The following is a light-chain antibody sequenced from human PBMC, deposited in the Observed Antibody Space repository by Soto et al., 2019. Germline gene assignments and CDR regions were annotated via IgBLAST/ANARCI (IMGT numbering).Light chain of an antibody. CDR3: QSYDSTLSARYV. CDR2: DVN. J-gene: IGLJ1*01. CDR1: SSDIGAYDY. V-gene: IGLV2-11*01. Sequence: QSALTQPRSVSGSPGQSVTISCAGSSSDIGAYDYVSWFQQHPGKAPKLMIYDVNKRPSGVPDRFSGSKSGTSASLAITGLQAEDEGDYYCQSYDSTLSARYVFGTGTKLTVL.